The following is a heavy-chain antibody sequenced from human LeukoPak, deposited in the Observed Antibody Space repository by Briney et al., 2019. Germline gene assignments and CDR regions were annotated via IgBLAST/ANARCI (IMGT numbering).Heavy chain of an antibody. Sequence: SETLSLTCTVSGGSISSYYWSWIRQPPGKGLEWIGYIYYSGSTNYNPSLKSRVTISVDTSKNQFSLKLSSVTAADTAVYYCARHLRYYYGSRGGPFDYWGQGTLVTVSS. V-gene: IGHV4-59*08. J-gene: IGHJ4*02. CDR2: IYYSGST. CDR3: ARHLRYYYGSRGGPFDY. D-gene: IGHD3-10*01. CDR1: GGSISSYY.